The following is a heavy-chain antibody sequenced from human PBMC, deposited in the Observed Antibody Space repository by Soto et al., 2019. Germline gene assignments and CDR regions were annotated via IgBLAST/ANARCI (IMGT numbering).Heavy chain of an antibody. Sequence: VSVKVSCKASGYTFTSYYMHWVRQAPGQGLEWMGIINPSGGSTSYAQKFQGRVTMTRDTSTSTVYMELSSLRSEDTAVYYCACSYYGHNFDYWGQGTPVTVSS. CDR2: INPSGGST. CDR1: GYTFTSYY. V-gene: IGHV1-46*03. CDR3: ACSYYGHNFDY. J-gene: IGHJ4*02. D-gene: IGHD4-17*01.